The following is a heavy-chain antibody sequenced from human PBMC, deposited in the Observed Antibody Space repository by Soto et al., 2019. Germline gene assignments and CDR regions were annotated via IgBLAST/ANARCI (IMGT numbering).Heavy chain of an antibody. J-gene: IGHJ4*02. D-gene: IGHD5-18*01. V-gene: IGHV3-15*05. CDR2: IKNKDSGGTT. CDR3: ATEGGYSGSNFFGAY. Sequence: GSLRLSCAASGFILSKAWMAWVRQAPGKGPEWVGRIKNKDSGGTTEYSSSVIGRFSISRDDSTNTLYLQMNSLKTEDTAVYYCATEGGYSGSNFFGAYWGQGTLVTVSS. CDR1: GFILSKAW.